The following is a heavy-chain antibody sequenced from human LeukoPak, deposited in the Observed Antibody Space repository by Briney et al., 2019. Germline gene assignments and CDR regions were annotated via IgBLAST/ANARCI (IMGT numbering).Heavy chain of an antibody. CDR1: GFAFSTYS. CDR2: ISSTSAYI. J-gene: IGHJ6*03. CDR3: ARGGYSHGRYYYYMDV. V-gene: IGHV3-21*06. Sequence: GGSLRLSCAASGFAFSTYSMIWVRPAPGQGLEWVSSISSTSAYIYYADSLKGRFTISRDNAKNSLYLQTNSLRAEDTAVYYCARGGYSHGRYYYYMDVWGIGTAVTVSS. D-gene: IGHD5-18*01.